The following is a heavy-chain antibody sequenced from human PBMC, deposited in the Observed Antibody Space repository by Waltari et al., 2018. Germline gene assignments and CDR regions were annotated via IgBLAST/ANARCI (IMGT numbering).Heavy chain of an antibody. V-gene: IGHV2-5*01. J-gene: IGHJ4*02. D-gene: IGHD3-10*01. Sequence: GWIRQPPGKALEWLALIYWNDDKRYSPSLKSRLTITKDTSKNQVVLTMTNMDPVDTATYYCAHRRSPGVLWFGELWDEYYFDYWGQGTLVTVSS. CDR3: AHRRSPGVLWFGELWDEYYFDY. CDR2: IYWNDDK.